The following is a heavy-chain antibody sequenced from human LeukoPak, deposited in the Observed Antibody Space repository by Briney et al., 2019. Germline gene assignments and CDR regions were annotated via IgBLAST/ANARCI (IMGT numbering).Heavy chain of an antibody. CDR1: GYTFTSYG. J-gene: IGHJ5*02. Sequence: GASVKVSCKASGYTFTSYGISWVRQAPGQGLEWMGWISAYNGNTNYAQKLQGRVTMTTDTSTSTAYMELSSLRSEDTAVYYCARDRGYSSSWPRINWFDPWGQGTLVTVSS. CDR3: ARDRGYSSSWPRINWFDP. V-gene: IGHV1-18*01. CDR2: ISAYNGNT. D-gene: IGHD6-13*01.